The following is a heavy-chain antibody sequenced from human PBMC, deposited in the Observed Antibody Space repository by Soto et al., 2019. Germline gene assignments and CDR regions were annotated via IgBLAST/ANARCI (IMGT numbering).Heavy chain of an antibody. Sequence: QVQLVESGGGVVQPGRSLRLSCAASGFTFSYYAMHWVRQAPGKGLEWVAVISYEGSNKYHADSVQGRFTISRDNSKNTLYLQLNSLRAEDTAVYYCAIDGCDIVVGDDALHIWGQGTMVTVSS. CDR2: ISYEGSNK. CDR3: AIDGCDIVVGDDALHI. J-gene: IGHJ3*02. D-gene: IGHD2-15*01. V-gene: IGHV3-30-3*01. CDR1: GFTFSYYA.